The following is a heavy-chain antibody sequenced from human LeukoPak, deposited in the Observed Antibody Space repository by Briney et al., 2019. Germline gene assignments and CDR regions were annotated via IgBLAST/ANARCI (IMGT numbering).Heavy chain of an antibody. CDR1: GYTFTGYY. Sequence: ASVKVSCKASGYTFTGYYVHWVRQAPGQGLEWMGWINPNSGGTKYAQKFQGRVTMTRDTSISTAYMDLSSLRSDDTAVFYCARGGCSGGSCYPFSFDYWGQGTLVTVSS. D-gene: IGHD2-15*01. CDR3: ARGGCSGGSCYPFSFDY. J-gene: IGHJ4*02. CDR2: INPNSGGT. V-gene: IGHV1-2*02.